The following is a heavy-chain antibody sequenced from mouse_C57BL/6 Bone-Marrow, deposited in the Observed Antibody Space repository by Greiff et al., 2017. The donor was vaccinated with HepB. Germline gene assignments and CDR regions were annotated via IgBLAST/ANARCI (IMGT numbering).Heavy chain of an antibody. V-gene: IGHV1-81*01. CDR2: IYPRSGNT. J-gene: IGHJ2*01. CDR1: GYTFTSYG. Sequence: VQLQESGAELARPGASVKLSCKASGYTFTSYGISWVKQRTGQGLEWIGEIYPRSGNTYYNEKFKGKAILTADKSSSTAYMELRSLTSEDYAVCFCARKRGIYYGDYAYWGQGTTLTVSS. D-gene: IGHD2-13*01. CDR3: ARKRGIYYGDYAY.